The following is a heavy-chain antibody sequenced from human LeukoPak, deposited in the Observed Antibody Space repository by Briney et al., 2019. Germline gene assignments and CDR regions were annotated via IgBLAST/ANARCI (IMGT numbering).Heavy chain of an antibody. D-gene: IGHD6-19*01. CDR1: GGTFSSYA. CDR2: IIPIFGTA. J-gene: IGHJ6*04. V-gene: IGHV1-69*13. CDR3: ARRWLVQNYYYGMDV. Sequence: SVKVSCKASGGTFSSYAISWVRQAPGQGLEWMGGIIPIFGTANYAQKFQGRVTITADESTSTAYMELSSLRSEDTAVYYCARRWLVQNYYYGMDVWGKGTTVTVSS.